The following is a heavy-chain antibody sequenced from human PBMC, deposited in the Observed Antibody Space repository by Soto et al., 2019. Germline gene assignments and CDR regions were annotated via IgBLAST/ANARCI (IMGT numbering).Heavy chain of an antibody. CDR2: IQRDGSET. CDR1: GFRFKRHW. Sequence: PGGSLRLSCAASGFRFKRHWMSWVRQAPGKGLQWVASIQRDGSETYYVDSVKGRFTISRDNVKNSQSLQMSSLRVEDTAVYYCARDPYDYDSHIYVGMDVSGQGTTVT. D-gene: IGHD3-22*01. V-gene: IGHV3-7*01. J-gene: IGHJ6*02. CDR3: ARDPYDYDSHIYVGMDV.